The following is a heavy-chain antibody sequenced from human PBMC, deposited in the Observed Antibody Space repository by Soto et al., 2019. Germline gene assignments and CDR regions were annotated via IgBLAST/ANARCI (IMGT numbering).Heavy chain of an antibody. D-gene: IGHD2-15*01. CDR2: MNPNSGDT. Sequence: ASVKVSCKASGYSFTSYDINWVRQATGQGLEWMGWMNPNSGDTGYAQKFQGRLTMTRDTSISTAYMELSSLRSEDTAIYYCASPSELSTSHFYFFTMDVWGQGTSVTVFS. CDR3: ASPSELSTSHFYFFTMDV. CDR1: GYSFTSYD. V-gene: IGHV1-8*01. J-gene: IGHJ6*02.